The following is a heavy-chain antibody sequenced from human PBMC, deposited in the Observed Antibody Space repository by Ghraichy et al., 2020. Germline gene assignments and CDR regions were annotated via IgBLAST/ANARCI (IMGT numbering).Heavy chain of an antibody. CDR1: GFTFSSYA. Sequence: GGSLRLSCAASGFTFSSYAMSWVRQAPGKGLEWVSAISGSGGSTYYADSVKGRFTISRDNSKNTLYLQMNSLRAEDTAVYYCAMIVVAIPDYFDYWGQGTLVTVSS. CDR3: AMIVVAIPDYFDY. D-gene: IGHD3-22*01. J-gene: IGHJ4*02. V-gene: IGHV3-23*01. CDR2: ISGSGGST.